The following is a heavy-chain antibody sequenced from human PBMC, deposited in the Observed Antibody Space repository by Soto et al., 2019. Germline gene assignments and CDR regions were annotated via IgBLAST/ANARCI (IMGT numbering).Heavy chain of an antibody. J-gene: IGHJ4*02. Sequence: ASVKVSCKASGYTFTSYGISWVRQAPGQGLEWMGWISAYNGNTNYAQKLQGRVTMTTDTSTSTAYMELRSLRSDDTAVYYCARDFLVSDSSGGGEFDYWGQGTLVTVSS. CDR1: GYTFTSYG. V-gene: IGHV1-18*01. CDR2: ISAYNGNT. CDR3: ARDFLVSDSSGGGEFDY. D-gene: IGHD6-19*01.